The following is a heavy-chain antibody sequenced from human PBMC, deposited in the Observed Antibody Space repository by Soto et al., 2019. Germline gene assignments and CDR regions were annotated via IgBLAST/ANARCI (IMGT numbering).Heavy chain of an antibody. CDR1: GDFVSSSRYY. Sequence: SETLSLTCTVSGDFVSSSRYYWGWIRQPPGKGLEGIGSIYYTGDNFFNPSLKSRVTFSIDPSKNQYTLKLTSLTAADTAVYFCARHKELLLASLSYGLDLWGQGTTVTVSS. D-gene: IGHD2-21*01. CDR3: ARHKELLLASLSYGLDL. CDR2: IYYTGDN. J-gene: IGHJ6*02. V-gene: IGHV4-39*01.